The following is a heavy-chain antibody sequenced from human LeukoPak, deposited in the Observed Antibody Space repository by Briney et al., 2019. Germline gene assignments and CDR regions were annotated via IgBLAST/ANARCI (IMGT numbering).Heavy chain of an antibody. Sequence: SQTLSLTCAISGYTFSNNSAAWNWIRQSPSRGLEWLGRTYYRSKWYNDYAVSVKSRITINPDTSKNQFSLQLNSVTPEDTAVYYCARLAVAGVRYFDYWGQGTLVTVSS. CDR2: TYYRSKWYN. D-gene: IGHD6-19*01. CDR3: ARLAVAGVRYFDY. CDR1: GYTFSNNSAA. J-gene: IGHJ4*02. V-gene: IGHV6-1*01.